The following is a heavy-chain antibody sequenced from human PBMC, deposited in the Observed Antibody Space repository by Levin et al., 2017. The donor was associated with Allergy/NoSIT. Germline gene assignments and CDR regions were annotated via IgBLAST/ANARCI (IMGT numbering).Heavy chain of an antibody. J-gene: IGHJ4*02. V-gene: IGHV3-23*01. Sequence: GESLKISCAASGFTFSSYAMSWVRQAPGKGLEWVSAISGSGGSTYYADSVKGRFTISRDNSKNTLYLQMNSLRAEDTAVYYCAKERPYDSSGYTSFDYWGQGTMVTVSS. CDR1: GFTFSSYA. D-gene: IGHD3-22*01. CDR2: ISGSGGST. CDR3: AKERPYDSSGYTSFDY.